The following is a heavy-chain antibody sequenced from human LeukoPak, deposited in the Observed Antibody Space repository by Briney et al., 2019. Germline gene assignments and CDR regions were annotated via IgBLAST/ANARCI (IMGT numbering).Heavy chain of an antibody. CDR2: IKTKTEGETT. Sequence: GGSLRLSCVASGFSFTKAWMSWVRQAPGKGLEWVGHIKTKTEGETTGYAAPVKGRFTISRDDSKNTLYLQMNSLKSEDTGVYYCTTGISISGVVVDPWGQGTLATVSS. V-gene: IGHV3-15*01. CDR3: TTGISISGVVVDP. J-gene: IGHJ5*02. CDR1: GFSFTKAW. D-gene: IGHD3-3*01.